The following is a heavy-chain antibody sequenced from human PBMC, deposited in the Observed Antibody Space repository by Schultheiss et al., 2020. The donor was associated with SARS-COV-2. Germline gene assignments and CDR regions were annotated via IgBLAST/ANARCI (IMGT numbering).Heavy chain of an antibody. CDR2: IWYDGSNK. V-gene: IGHV3-33*03. Sequence: GGSLRLSCAASGFTFSSYGMHWVRQAPGKGLEWVAVIWYDGSNKYYADSVKGRFTISRDNAKNSLYLQMNSLRAEDTAVYYCAKVGDIVVVVAATLAHFDYWGQGTLVTVAS. CDR1: GFTFSSYG. J-gene: IGHJ4*02. D-gene: IGHD2-15*01. CDR3: AKVGDIVVVVAATLAHFDY.